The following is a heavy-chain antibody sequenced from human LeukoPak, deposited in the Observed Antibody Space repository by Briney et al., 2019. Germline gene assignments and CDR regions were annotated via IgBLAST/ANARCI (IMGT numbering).Heavy chain of an antibody. V-gene: IGHV3-23*01. CDR3: AKDGTIFGVVITYFDY. Sequence: GGSLRLSCAASGFTFSSYAMSWVRQAPGKGLEWVSAISGSGGSTYYADSVKGRFTISRDNSKNTLYLQMNSLRAEDTAVYYCAKDGTIFGVVITYFDYWGQGTLVTVSS. D-gene: IGHD3-3*01. J-gene: IGHJ4*02. CDR2: ISGSGGST. CDR1: GFTFSSYA.